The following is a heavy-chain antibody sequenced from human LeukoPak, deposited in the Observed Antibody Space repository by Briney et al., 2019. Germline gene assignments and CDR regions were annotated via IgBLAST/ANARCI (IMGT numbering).Heavy chain of an antibody. Sequence: GGSLRLSCAASGFTFSTYAMSWVRQARGKGLEWVSAISGTGNSPYYGDSVKGRFTISRDNSKNTLYLQMNSLRAEDTAVYYCAKIVAISGRPREGFDYWGQGTVVTVSS. J-gene: IGHJ4*02. CDR2: ISGTGNSP. D-gene: IGHD1-26*01. CDR3: AKIVAISGRPREGFDY. CDR1: GFTFSTYA. V-gene: IGHV3-23*01.